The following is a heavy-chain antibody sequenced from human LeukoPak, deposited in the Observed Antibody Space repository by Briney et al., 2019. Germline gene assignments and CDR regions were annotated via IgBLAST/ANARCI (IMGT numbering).Heavy chain of an antibody. Sequence: ASVKVSCKASGYTFTNYAMNWVRQAPGQGLEWMGWINTNTGNPTYAQGFTGRFVFSLDTSVSTAYLQISSLKAEDTAVYYCARDRDDLVWGEYYYYYYMDVWGKGTTVTVSS. CDR2: INTNTGNP. CDR3: ARDRDDLVWGEYYYYYYMDV. D-gene: IGHD3-10*01. J-gene: IGHJ6*03. CDR1: GYTFTNYA. V-gene: IGHV7-4-1*02.